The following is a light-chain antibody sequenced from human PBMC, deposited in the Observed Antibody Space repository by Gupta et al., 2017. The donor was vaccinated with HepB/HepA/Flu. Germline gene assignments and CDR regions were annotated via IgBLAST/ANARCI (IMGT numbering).Light chain of an antibody. Sequence: IQMTQSPSSLSASVGDRVTITCRASQSISSYLNWHQQKPGKAPKLLIYAASILQSGVPSRFSGSGSGTDFTLTISMLQPEAFTTYYCQQSDSTPLTFGGGTNLEIK. CDR3: QQSDSTPLT. CDR1: QSISSY. CDR2: AAS. J-gene: IGKJ4*01. V-gene: IGKV1-39*01.